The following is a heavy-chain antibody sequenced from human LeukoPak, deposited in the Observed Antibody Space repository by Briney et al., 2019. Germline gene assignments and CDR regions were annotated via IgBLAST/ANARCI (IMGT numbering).Heavy chain of an antibody. V-gene: IGHV5-51*01. Sequence: GESLKISCKGSGYSFTSYWIGWVRQMPGKGLEWMEIIYPGDSDTRYSPSFQGQVTISADKSISTAYLQWSSLKASDTAMYYCARHLPRADIVVVPAAMPDYWGQGTLVTVSS. CDR1: GYSFTSYW. CDR2: IYPGDSDT. D-gene: IGHD2-2*01. CDR3: ARHLPRADIVVVPAAMPDY. J-gene: IGHJ4*02.